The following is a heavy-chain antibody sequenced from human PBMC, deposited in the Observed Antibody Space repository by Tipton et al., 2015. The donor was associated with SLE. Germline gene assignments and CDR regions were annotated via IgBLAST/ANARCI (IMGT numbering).Heavy chain of an antibody. D-gene: IGHD6-13*01. CDR3: ASLSSSWAFDI. Sequence: TLSLTCTVSGGSISSQYWTWIRQPPGKGLEWIGGIYYSGTTNYNPSLKSRVTISVDTSKNQLSLKMTSVPAADTAVYYCASLSSSWAFDIWGQGTMVTVSS. CDR1: GGSISSQY. CDR2: IYYSGTT. V-gene: IGHV4-59*11. J-gene: IGHJ3*02.